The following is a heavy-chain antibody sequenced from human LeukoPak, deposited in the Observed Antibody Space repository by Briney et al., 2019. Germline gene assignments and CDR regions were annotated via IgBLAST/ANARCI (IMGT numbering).Heavy chain of an antibody. Sequence: PSETLSLTCAVYGGSFSGYYWSWIRQPPGKGLEWIGEINHSGSTNYNPSLKGRVTISVDTSKNQFSLKLSSVTAADTAVYYCARSEGYSYGHYYYYMDAWGKGTTVTVSS. CDR2: INHSGST. CDR1: GGSFSGYY. D-gene: IGHD5-18*01. V-gene: IGHV4-34*01. J-gene: IGHJ6*03. CDR3: ARSEGYSYGHYYYYMDA.